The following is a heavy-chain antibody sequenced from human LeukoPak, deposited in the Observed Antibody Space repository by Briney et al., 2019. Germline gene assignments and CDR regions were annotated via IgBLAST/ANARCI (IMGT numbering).Heavy chain of an antibody. D-gene: IGHD3-10*01. Sequence: PSETLSLTCTVSGASISSHYWSWIRLSPGKGLEWIGYIYYSGNTEYNPSLKSRVTIAEDMSRKQFSLTLRSVTAADTAVYYCARGGPLVRGEDWGQGTLVIVSS. CDR3: ARGGPLVRGED. J-gene: IGHJ4*02. CDR2: IYYSGNT. V-gene: IGHV4-59*08. CDR1: GASISSHY.